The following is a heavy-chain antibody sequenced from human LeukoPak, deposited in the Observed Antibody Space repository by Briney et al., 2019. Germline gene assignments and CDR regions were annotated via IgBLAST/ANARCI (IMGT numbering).Heavy chain of an antibody. CDR3: ARQGGSGYYDSSGYSDY. Sequence: SETLSLTCAVSGGSFSGYDWSWIRQPPGKGLEWIGEINHGGSTKYNPALKSGGTISVETTKNQFSLKLSSVTAADTAVYYCARQGGSGYYDSSGYSDYWGQGTLVTVSS. CDR2: INHGGST. J-gene: IGHJ4*02. D-gene: IGHD3-22*01. V-gene: IGHV4-34*01. CDR1: GGSFSGYD.